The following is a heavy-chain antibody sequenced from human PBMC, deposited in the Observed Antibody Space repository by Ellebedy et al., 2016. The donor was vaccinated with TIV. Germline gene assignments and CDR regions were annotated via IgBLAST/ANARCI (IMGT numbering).Heavy chain of an antibody. CDR2: ITTSSSHR. D-gene: IGHD6-19*01. Sequence: PGGSLRLSCAASESSFSDYYMTWIRQAPGKGLEWVSYITTSSSHRNYADSVRGRFTISRDNAKNSLYLQMNSLRAEDTAVYYCATGHSISGWSDHWGQGTLVTVSS. V-gene: IGHV3-11*05. J-gene: IGHJ5*02. CDR3: ATGHSISGWSDH. CDR1: ESSFSDYY.